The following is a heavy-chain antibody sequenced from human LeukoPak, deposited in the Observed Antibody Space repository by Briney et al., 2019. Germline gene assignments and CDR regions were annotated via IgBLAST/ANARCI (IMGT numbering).Heavy chain of an antibody. J-gene: IGHJ6*04. CDR3: ARDVRFCDSMACSEMDV. Sequence: ASVKVSCKASGYMFSRYGITWVRQAPGQGLEWMGWINPYNGNTNYAQKIQGRVKMTTDTSTNTAYMEVWRLKSDDTAVYFCARDVRFCDSMACSEMDVWGRGTSVTVSS. CDR2: INPYNGNT. V-gene: IGHV1-18*01. D-gene: IGHD4-11*01. CDR1: GYMFSRYG.